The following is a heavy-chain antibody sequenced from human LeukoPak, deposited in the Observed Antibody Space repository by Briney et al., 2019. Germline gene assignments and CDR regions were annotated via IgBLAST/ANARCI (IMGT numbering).Heavy chain of an antibody. CDR1: GFTFGSYG. J-gene: IGHJ4*02. CDR3: TIMHGYYDGSGYWVQ. Sequence: PGGSLRLSCAASGFTFGSYGMSWVRQAPGKGLEWVAFITTTGATTSYAGSVKGRFIISRGNARDTLYMQMNSLRDEDTALYYCTIMHGYYDGSGYWVQWGQGTLVTVSS. CDR2: ITTTGATT. V-gene: IGHV3-23*01. D-gene: IGHD3-22*01.